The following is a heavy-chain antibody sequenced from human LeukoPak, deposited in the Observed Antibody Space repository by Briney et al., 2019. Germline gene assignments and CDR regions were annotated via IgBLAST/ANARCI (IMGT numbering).Heavy chain of an antibody. CDR2: ISSSSSTI. V-gene: IGHV3-11*04. Sequence: KPGGSLRLSCAASGFTFSDYYMSWIRQAPGKGLEWVSYISSSSSTIYYADSVKGRFTISRDTAKHTLYLKMNSLRAEDTAVYYCASGGDAFDMWGRGTMVTVSS. CDR1: GFTFSDYY. J-gene: IGHJ3*02. CDR3: ASGGDAFDM.